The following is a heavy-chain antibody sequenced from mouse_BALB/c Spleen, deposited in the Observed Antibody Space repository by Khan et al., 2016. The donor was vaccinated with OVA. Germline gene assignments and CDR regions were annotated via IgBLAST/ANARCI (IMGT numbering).Heavy chain of an antibody. V-gene: IGHV6-6*02. CDR1: EFTCVNYG. CDR3: WILL. CDR2: VSXKSDDYVT. Sequence: EVSGGSLVQPGGAMKHSCVAMEFTCVNYGMTFIRQSPEKGRECLAEVSXKSDDYVTHYAESVKGRFTISRDDSKSSVYLQMNNLRAEDTGIYYCWILLWGQGATLTVSS. J-gene: IGHJ2*01.